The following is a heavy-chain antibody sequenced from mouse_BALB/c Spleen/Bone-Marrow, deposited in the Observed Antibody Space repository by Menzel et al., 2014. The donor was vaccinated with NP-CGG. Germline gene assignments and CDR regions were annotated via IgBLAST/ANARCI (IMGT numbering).Heavy chain of an antibody. CDR1: GYSFAGYT. V-gene: IGHV1-18*01. CDR2: INPYNGGS. Sequence: QLQQSGPELVKPGASMKISCKASGYSFAGYTMNWVKQSHGKNLEWIGLINPYNGGSSYNQKFKGKATLTVDKSSSTAYMELLSLTSEDSAVYYCAREGYGSSYGFAYWGQGTLVTVSA. D-gene: IGHD1-1*01. CDR3: AREGYGSSYGFAY. J-gene: IGHJ3*01.